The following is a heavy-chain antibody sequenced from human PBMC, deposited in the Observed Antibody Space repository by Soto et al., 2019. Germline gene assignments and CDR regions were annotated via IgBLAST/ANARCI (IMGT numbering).Heavy chain of an antibody. Sequence: SETLSLTCAVYGGSFSGYYWSWILQPPGKGLEWIGEINHSGSTNYNPSLKSRVTISVDTSKNQFSLKLSSVTAADTAVYYCARVTLMDFWDSTYGMDVWGQGTTVTVS. D-gene: IGHD3-3*01. CDR1: GGSFSGYY. J-gene: IGHJ6*02. V-gene: IGHV4-34*01. CDR2: INHSGST. CDR3: ARVTLMDFWDSTYGMDV.